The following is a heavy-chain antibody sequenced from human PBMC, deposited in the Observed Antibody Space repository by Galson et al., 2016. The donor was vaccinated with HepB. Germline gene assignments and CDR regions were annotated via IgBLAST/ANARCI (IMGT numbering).Heavy chain of an antibody. CDR2: AYFRSKWYH. Sequence: CAISGDSVSSKSASWIWIRQSPSRGLEWLGRAYFRSKWYHDYAPSVKSRITITPDPSRNQFSLQLDSVTPEDTAIYYCSRGPRNYTNGWTFDYWGQGTLVTVSS. CDR3: SRGPRNYTNGWTFDY. J-gene: IGHJ4*02. CDR1: GDSVSSKSAS. D-gene: IGHD1-7*01. V-gene: IGHV6-1*01.